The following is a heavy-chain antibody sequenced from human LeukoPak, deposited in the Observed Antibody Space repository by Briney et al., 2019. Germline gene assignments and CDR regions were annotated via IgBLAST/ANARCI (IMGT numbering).Heavy chain of an antibody. CDR2: IYYSGST. CDR1: GGSFSSYY. Sequence: SETLSLTCAVYGGSFSSYYWSWIRQPPGKGLEWIGYIYYSGSTNYNPSLRSRVTISVDTSKNQFSLKLSSVTAADTAVYYCARGGFWSGYYYYGMDVWGQGTTVTVSS. J-gene: IGHJ6*02. V-gene: IGHV4-59*01. D-gene: IGHD3-3*01. CDR3: ARGGFWSGYYYYGMDV.